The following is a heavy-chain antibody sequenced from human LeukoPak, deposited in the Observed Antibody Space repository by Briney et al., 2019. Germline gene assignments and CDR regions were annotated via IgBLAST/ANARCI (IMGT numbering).Heavy chain of an antibody. J-gene: IGHJ4*02. V-gene: IGHV1-18*03. CDR1: GYTFTSYG. D-gene: IGHD6-19*01. CDR2: ISAYNGNA. CDR3: ARDLRVAGTFPFGY. Sequence: ASVKVSCKASGYTFTSYGISWVRQAPGQGLEWMGWISAYNGNANYAQKLQGRLTMTTDTSTSTAYMELRSLRSDDMAVYYCARDLRVAGTFPFGYWGQGTLVTVSS.